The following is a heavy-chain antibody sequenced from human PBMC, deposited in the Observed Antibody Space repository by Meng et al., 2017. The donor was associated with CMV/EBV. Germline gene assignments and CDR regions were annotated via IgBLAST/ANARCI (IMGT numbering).Heavy chain of an antibody. V-gene: IGHV4-34*01. CDR2: INHSGST. J-gene: IGHJ6*02. CDR3: ARARYGDYYYYYYGMDV. D-gene: IGHD2-21*01. CDR1: GGSFSGYY. Sequence: SQTLSLTCAVYGGSFSGYYWSWIRQPPGKGLEWIGEINHSGSTNYNPSLKSRVTISVDTSKNQFSLKLSSVTAADTAVYYCARARYGDYYYYYYGMDVWGQGTTVTVSS.